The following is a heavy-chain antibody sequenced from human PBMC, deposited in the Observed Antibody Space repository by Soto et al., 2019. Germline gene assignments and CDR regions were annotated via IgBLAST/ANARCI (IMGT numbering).Heavy chain of an antibody. V-gene: IGHV1-69*13. CDR3: ASVYGNYYDSSGYYFDY. CDR1: GGTFSSYA. D-gene: IGHD3-22*01. CDR2: IIPIFGTA. J-gene: IGHJ4*02. Sequence: GASVKVSCKASGGTFSSYAISWVRQAPGQGLEWMGGIIPIFGTANYAQKFQGRVTITADESTSTAYMELSSLRSEDTAVYYCASVYGNYYDSSGYYFDYWGQGTLVTVSS.